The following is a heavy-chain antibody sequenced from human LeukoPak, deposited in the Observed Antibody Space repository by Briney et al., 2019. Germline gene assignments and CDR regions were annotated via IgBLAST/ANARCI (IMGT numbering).Heavy chain of an antibody. J-gene: IGHJ4*02. Sequence: GGSLRLSCAASGFTFSDYGMHWVRQAPGKGLEWVSVISSGDRTYYADSVKGRFTISRDNSKNTLYLQMNSLRVEDTAVYYCGRDLIGTAASWDSWGQGPLVTVSS. CDR3: GRDLIGTAASWDS. V-gene: IGHV3-53*01. D-gene: IGHD6-25*01. CDR1: GFTFSDYG. CDR2: ISSGDRT.